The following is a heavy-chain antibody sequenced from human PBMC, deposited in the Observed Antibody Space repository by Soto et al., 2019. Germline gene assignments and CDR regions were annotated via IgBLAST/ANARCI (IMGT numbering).Heavy chain of an antibody. CDR2: TSYDGSDK. CDR3: ARWGTTGGLDV. Sequence: QVQLVESGGDVVQPGTSLRVSCVGSGFTFRSYVIHWVRQPPGKGLEWVALTSYDGSDKYYDDSVRGRFTISRDNSRNTVDLQMDSLRLEDTALYYFARWGTTGGLDVWGQGTLVSVSS. CDR1: GFTFRSYV. D-gene: IGHD3-16*01. V-gene: IGHV3-30*19. J-gene: IGHJ1*01.